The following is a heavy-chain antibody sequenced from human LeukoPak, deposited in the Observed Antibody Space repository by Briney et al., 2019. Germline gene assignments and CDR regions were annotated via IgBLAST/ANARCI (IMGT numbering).Heavy chain of an antibody. CDR1: GFTFSSYA. D-gene: IGHD6-19*01. CDR3: AKAPYSSGWLPSNSAYFDY. V-gene: IGHV3-23*01. Sequence: GGSLRLSCAASGFTFSSYAMSWVRQAPGKGLEWVSAISGGGGSTYYADSVKGRFTISRDNSKNTLYLQMNSLRAEDTAVYYCAKAPYSSGWLPSNSAYFDYWGQGTLVTVSS. J-gene: IGHJ4*02. CDR2: ISGGGGST.